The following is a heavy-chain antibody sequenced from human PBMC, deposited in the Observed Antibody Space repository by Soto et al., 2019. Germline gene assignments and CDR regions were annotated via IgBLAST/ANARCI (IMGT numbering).Heavy chain of an antibody. Sequence: SVKVSCKASGGTFSSYAISWVRQAPGQGLEWMGGIIPIFGTANYAQKFQGRVTITADESTSTAYMELSSLRSEDTAVYYCAREAYDSSGSPVSAAFDIWGQGTMVTGSS. CDR2: IIPIFGTA. D-gene: IGHD3-22*01. J-gene: IGHJ3*02. CDR1: GGTFSSYA. CDR3: AREAYDSSGSPVSAAFDI. V-gene: IGHV1-69*13.